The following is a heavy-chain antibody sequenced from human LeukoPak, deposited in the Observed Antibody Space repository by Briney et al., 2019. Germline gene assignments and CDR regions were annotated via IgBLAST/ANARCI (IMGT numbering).Heavy chain of an antibody. CDR1: GGSFSGYY. V-gene: IGHV4-34*01. CDR2: INHSGST. D-gene: IGHD6-19*01. Sequence: SETLSLTCAVYGGSFSGYYWSWIRQPPGKGLEWIGEINHSGSTNYNPSLKSRVTISVDTSKNQFSLKLSSVTAADTAVYYCARGRRTVADYWGQGTLVTVSS. CDR3: ARGRRTVADY. J-gene: IGHJ4*02.